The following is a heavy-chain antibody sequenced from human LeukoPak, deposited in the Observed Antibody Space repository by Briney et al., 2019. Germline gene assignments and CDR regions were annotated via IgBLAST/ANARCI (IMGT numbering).Heavy chain of an antibody. J-gene: IGHJ6*02. CDR1: GYTFTGYY. CDR2: INPNSGGT. Sequence: ASVKVSCKASGYTFTGYYMHWMRQAPGQGLEWMGWINPNSGGTNYAQKFQGMVIMTKDTYISTAYMELSRLRSDATALYYVARGGNNGDYSVYYYYDMDVWGQGTTVTVSS. D-gene: IGHD4-17*01. V-gene: IGHV1-2*02. CDR3: ARGGNNGDYSVYYYYDMDV.